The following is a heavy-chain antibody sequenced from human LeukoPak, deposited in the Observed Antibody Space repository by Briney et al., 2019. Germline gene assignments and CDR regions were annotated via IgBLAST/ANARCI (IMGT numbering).Heavy chain of an antibody. D-gene: IGHD2-21*02. CDR3: AKGRGYIVVVTGDYFDY. V-gene: IGHV3-23*01. CDR2: ISGSGGST. J-gene: IGHJ4*02. Sequence: GGSLRLSCAASGFTFSSYDMSWVRQAPGKGLEWVSAISGSGGSTYYADSVKVRFTISRDNSKNTLYLQMNSLRAEDTAVYYCAKGRGYIVVVTGDYFDYWGQGTLVTVSS. CDR1: GFTFSSYD.